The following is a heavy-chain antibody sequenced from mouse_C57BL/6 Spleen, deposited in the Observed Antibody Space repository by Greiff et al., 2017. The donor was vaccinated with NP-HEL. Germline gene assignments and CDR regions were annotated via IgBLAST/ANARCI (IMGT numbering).Heavy chain of an antibody. J-gene: IGHJ3*01. D-gene: IGHD2-5*01. CDR3: ARSLYSNVFAY. CDR2: IDPSDSYT. V-gene: IGHV1-50*01. Sequence: QVQLQQPGAELVKPGASVKLSCKASGYTFTSYSMQWVKQRPGQGLEWIGEIDPSDSYTNYNQKFKGKATLTIDTSSSTVYMQLSSLTSEDSAVYYCARSLYSNVFAYWGQGTLVTVSA. CDR1: GYTFTSYS.